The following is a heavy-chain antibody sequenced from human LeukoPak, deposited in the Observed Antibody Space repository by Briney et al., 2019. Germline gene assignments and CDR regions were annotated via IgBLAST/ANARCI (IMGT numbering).Heavy chain of an antibody. J-gene: IGHJ4*02. CDR2: IYSSGNT. V-gene: IGHV4-59*01. CDR1: GGFISSYY. Sequence: ETSGTLSLTCTVSGGFISSYYWNWIRQTPGKGLEWIGSIYSSGNTNYNPSLKSRVTISVDTSKNQFSLMLTSVTAADTAVYYCARGVVITGLDYWGQGTLVTVSS. D-gene: IGHD3-3*01. CDR3: ARGVVITGLDY.